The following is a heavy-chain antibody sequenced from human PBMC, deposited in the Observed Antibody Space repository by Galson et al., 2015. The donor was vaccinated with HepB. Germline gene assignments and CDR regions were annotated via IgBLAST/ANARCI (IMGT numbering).Heavy chain of an antibody. D-gene: IGHD6-13*01. J-gene: IGHJ4*02. CDR1: GFTFSRYW. V-gene: IGHV3-7*03. CDR2: IKEDGSEK. CDR3: VRAVAAAGSY. Sequence: SLRLSCAASGFTFSRYWMNWVRQAPWKGLEWVANIKEDGSEKYYVDSVKGRFTLSRDNAKNSLYLQMNNLRAEDTAVYYCVRAVAAAGSYWGQGTLVTVSS.